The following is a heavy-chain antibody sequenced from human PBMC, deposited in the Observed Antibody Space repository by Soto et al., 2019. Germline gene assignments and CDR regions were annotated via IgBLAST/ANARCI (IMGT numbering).Heavy chain of an antibody. CDR3: ARVHSSGWYVEPYDA. CDR1: GFKFDDYA. CDR2: INWNGAYS. V-gene: IGHV3-9*01. Sequence: EVQLVESGGNLARPGESLRLSCAASGFKFDDYAFHWVRQAPGKGPEWVSGINWNGAYSGYADSVKGRFIISRDNAGNFVYLQMDTLRPEDTALYYCARVHSSGWYVEPYDAWGQGTMVTVSS. J-gene: IGHJ3*01. D-gene: IGHD6-19*01.